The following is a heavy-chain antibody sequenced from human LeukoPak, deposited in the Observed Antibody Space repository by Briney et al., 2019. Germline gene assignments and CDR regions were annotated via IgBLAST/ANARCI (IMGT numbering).Heavy chain of an antibody. V-gene: IGHV1-58*01. CDR2: IVVGSGYT. D-gene: IGHD3-22*01. CDR1: GFTFTSSA. J-gene: IGHJ3*01. Sequence: SVKVSCKASGFTFTSSAVQWVRQARGQRLEWIGWIVVGSGYTNYAQKFQERVTITRDMSTSLVYMELSSLRSEDTAVYYCAAEAAYYYDSRDAFDVWGQGTMVTVSS. CDR3: AAEAAYYYDSRDAFDV.